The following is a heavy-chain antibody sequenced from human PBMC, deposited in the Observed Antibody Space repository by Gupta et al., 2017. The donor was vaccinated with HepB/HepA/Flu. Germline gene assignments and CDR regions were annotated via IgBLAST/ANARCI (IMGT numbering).Heavy chain of an antibody. CDR3: VSRSDGDYDAGLDY. D-gene: IGHD4-17*01. V-gene: IGHV4-30-4*08. Sequence: QLQESGPGLVKPSQTLSLTCTVSGASLRTDDFYWSWIRQPPGKGLEWIGYFYYSGSTYYNPARESRLTISVDTSMKKFSLKVRSVTAADTAVYYCVSRSDGDYDAGLDYWGQGKLVTVSS. CDR1: GASLRTDDFY. J-gene: IGHJ4*02. CDR2: FYYSGST.